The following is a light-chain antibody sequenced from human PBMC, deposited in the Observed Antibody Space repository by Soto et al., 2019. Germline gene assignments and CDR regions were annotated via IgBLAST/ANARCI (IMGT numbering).Light chain of an antibody. Sequence: QSVLTQPPSVSGAPGQRVTISCTGSSSSIGAGYDVHWYQQPPGTAPKLLIYGNSNRPSGVPDRFSGSKSGTSASLAITGLQAEDEADYYCQSYDSSLSAHVVFGGGTKLTVL. CDR3: QSYDSSLSAHVV. CDR1: SSSIGAGYD. V-gene: IGLV1-40*01. CDR2: GNS. J-gene: IGLJ2*01.